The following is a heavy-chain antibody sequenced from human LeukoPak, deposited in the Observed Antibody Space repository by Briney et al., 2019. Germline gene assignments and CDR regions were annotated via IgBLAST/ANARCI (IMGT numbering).Heavy chain of an antibody. J-gene: IGHJ4*02. CDR3: ARDRNSGSDYGDY. CDR1: GYSFTSYG. CDR2: VSAYNGAT. Sequence: GASVKVSCKASGYSFTSYGITWVRQAPGQGLEWLGWVSAYNGATKYAQRLQGRLTMTIDTSTNTAYMDVRSLTSDDTALYFCARDRNSGSDYGDYWGQGTLVTVSS. D-gene: IGHD1-26*01. V-gene: IGHV1-18*01.